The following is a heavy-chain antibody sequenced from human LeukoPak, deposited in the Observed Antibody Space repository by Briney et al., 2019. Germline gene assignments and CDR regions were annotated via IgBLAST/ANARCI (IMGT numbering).Heavy chain of an antibody. CDR2: IRYDGSNK. J-gene: IGHJ4*02. Sequence: GGSLRLSCAASGFTFSSYGMHWVRQAPGKGLEWVAFIRYDGSNKYYADSVKGRFTISRDNSKNTLYLQMNSLRAEDTAVYYCTTDNYDSSGYPEALGFDYWGQGTLVTVSS. V-gene: IGHV3-30*02. D-gene: IGHD3-22*01. CDR3: TTDNYDSSGYPEALGFDY. CDR1: GFTFSSYG.